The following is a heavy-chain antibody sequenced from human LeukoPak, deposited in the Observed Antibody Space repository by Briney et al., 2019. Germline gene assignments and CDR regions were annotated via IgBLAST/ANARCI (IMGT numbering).Heavy chain of an antibody. V-gene: IGHV4-59*01. Sequence: SETLSLTCTVSGGSISTYYWSWIRQPPEKGLEWIGYIYYSGSTNYNPSLKSRVTISVDTSKNQFSLKLTSVTAADTAVYYCVRDRDSGTYYYYYGMDVWGQGTTVTVSS. CDR1: GGSISTYY. D-gene: IGHD1-26*01. CDR3: VRDRDSGTYYYYYGMDV. J-gene: IGHJ6*02. CDR2: IYYSGST.